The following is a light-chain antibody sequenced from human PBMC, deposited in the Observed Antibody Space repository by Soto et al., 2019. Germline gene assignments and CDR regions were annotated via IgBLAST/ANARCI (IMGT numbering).Light chain of an antibody. CDR1: QSISSY. V-gene: IGKV3-11*01. J-gene: IGKJ4*01. Sequence: EIVLTQSPATLSLSPGERATLSCRASQSISSYLAWYQQKPGQAPRLLIYDASNRATDIPARFSGSGSGTDCTLTISSLEPEDFAVYYCQQRSTWPLTFGGGTKVAIK. CDR2: DAS. CDR3: QQRSTWPLT.